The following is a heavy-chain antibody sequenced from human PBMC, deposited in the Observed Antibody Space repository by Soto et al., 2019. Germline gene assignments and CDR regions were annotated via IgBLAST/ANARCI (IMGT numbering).Heavy chain of an antibody. CDR3: ARDNSRGYRTYRMDV. Sequence: GGSLRLSCAASGFTVSSNYMSWVRQAPGKGLEWVSVIYSGGSTYYADSVKGRFTISRDNSKNTLYLQMNSLRAEDTAVYYCARDNSRGYRTYRMDVWGQGTTDTVSS. CDR2: IYSGGST. CDR1: GFTVSSNY. V-gene: IGHV3-53*01. D-gene: IGHD5-18*01. J-gene: IGHJ6*02.